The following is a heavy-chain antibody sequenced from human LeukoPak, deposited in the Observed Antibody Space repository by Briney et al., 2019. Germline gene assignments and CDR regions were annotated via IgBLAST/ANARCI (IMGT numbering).Heavy chain of an antibody. CDR2: ISGYNDNT. CDR3: ARKMATTGETDY. CDR1: GYTGTSYG. J-gene: IGHJ4*02. Sequence: SLKVSCKSSGYTGTSYGISWVRRSPGQALEWMGWISGYNDNTNYTHKLQGRVTLTTNTSTSPAYMELRSRRSDDTAVYYCARKMATTGETDYWGQGTLVTVSS. V-gene: IGHV1-18*01. D-gene: IGHD5-24*01.